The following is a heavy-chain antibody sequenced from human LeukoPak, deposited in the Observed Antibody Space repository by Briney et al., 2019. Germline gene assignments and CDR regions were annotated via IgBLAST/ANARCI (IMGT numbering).Heavy chain of an antibody. Sequence: SGGSLRLSCAASGFTFSSYSMNWVRQAPGKGLEWVSYISSSSSTTYYADSVKGRFTISRDNSKNTLYLQMNSLRAEDTAVYYCAIRALPIAYSSSWIPFDYWGQGTLVTVSS. CDR3: AIRALPIAYSSSWIPFDY. CDR2: ISSSSSTT. V-gene: IGHV3-48*01. CDR1: GFTFSSYS. J-gene: IGHJ4*02. D-gene: IGHD6-13*01.